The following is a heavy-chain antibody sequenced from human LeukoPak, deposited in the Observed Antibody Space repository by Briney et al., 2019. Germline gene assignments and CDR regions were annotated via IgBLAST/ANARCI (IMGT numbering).Heavy chain of an antibody. CDR1: GFTFSSYA. J-gene: IGHJ5*02. V-gene: IGHV3-23*01. CDR3: AKDRVVVVTAPTNWFDP. CDR2: ISGSGGST. Sequence: PGGSLRLSCAASGFTFSSYAMSWVRQAPGKGLERVSAISGSGGSTYYADSVKGRFTISRDNSKNTLYLQMNSLRAEDTAVYYCAKDRVVVVTAPTNWFDPWGQGTLVTVSS. D-gene: IGHD2-21*02.